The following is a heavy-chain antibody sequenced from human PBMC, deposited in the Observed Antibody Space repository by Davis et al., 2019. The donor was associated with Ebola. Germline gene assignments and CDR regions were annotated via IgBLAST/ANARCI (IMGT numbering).Heavy chain of an antibody. Sequence: ASVKVSCKASGYTFVNYGITWVRQAPGQGLDWLGWIRTYDGNTNYAQKLQDRVTMTTDTSTTTVFMELRSLRSDDTAVYWCARGEGAPDYWGQGTLVTVSS. CDR2: IRTYDGNT. V-gene: IGHV1-18*04. CDR1: GYTFVNYG. D-gene: IGHD1-26*01. CDR3: ARGEGAPDY. J-gene: IGHJ4*02.